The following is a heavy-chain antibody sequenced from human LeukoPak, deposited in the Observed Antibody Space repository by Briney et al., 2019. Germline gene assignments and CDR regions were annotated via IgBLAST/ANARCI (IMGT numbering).Heavy chain of an antibody. D-gene: IGHD2/OR15-2a*01. V-gene: IGHV4-30-4*08. CDR2: TYYSGST. CDR3: ASSNSVVGYFQH. J-gene: IGHJ1*01. Sequence: SQTLSLTCTVSGGSISSGDYYWSWIRQPPGKGLEWIGYTYYSGSTYYNPSLKSRVTISVDTSKNQFSLKLSSVTAADTAVYYCASSNSVVGYFQHWGQGTLVTVSS. CDR1: GGSISSGDYY.